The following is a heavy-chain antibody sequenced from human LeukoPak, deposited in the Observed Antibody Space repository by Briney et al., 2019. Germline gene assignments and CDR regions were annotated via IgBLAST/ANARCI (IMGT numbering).Heavy chain of an antibody. CDR1: GGSISSGSYY. CDR2: IYYSGST. CDR3: ARLPAAGTIRNFDY. D-gene: IGHD6-13*01. V-gene: IGHV4-31*03. J-gene: IGHJ4*02. Sequence: SETLSLTCTVSGGSISSGSYYWSWIRQPPGKGLEWIGYIYYSGSTYYNLSLKSRVTVAVDTSKNQFPLKLTSVTAADTAVYYCARLPAAGTIRNFDYWGQGTLVTVSS.